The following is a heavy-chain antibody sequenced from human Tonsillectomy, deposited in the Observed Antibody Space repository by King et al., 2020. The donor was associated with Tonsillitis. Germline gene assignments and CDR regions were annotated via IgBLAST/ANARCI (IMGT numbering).Heavy chain of an antibody. V-gene: IGHV3-66*01. CDR1: GFTVSSNY. CDR2: IYSGGST. CDR3: ARGYYDSSGHFDY. Sequence: QLVESGGGLVQPGGSLRLSCAASGFTVSSNYMSWVRQAPGKGLEWVSVIYSGGSTYYADSVKGRFTISRDNSKNTLYLQMNSLRAEDTAVYYCARGYYDSSGHFDYWGQGPLVTVSS. J-gene: IGHJ4*02. D-gene: IGHD3-22*01.